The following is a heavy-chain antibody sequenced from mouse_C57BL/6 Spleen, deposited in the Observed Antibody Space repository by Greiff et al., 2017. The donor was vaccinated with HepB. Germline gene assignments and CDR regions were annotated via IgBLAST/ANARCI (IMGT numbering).Heavy chain of an antibody. CDR3: ARNWDVLYFDY. CDR2: IYWDDDK. D-gene: IGHD4-1*01. J-gene: IGHJ2*01. V-gene: IGHV8-12*01. CDR1: GFSLSTSGMG. Sequence: VKLVESGPGILQSSQTLSLTCSFSGFSLSTSGMGVSWIRQPSGKGLEWLAHIYWDDDKRYNPSLKSRLTISKDTSRNQVFLKSTSVDTADTATYYCARNWDVLYFDYWGQGTTLTVSS.